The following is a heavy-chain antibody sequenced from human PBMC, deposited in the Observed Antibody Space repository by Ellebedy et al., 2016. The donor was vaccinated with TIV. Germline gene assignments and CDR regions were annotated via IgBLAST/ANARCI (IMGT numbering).Heavy chain of an antibody. CDR3: ARGEAYGGNSE. CDR1: GDSITRSSYY. J-gene: IGHJ4*02. CDR2: IYYSGSS. D-gene: IGHD4-23*01. V-gene: IGHV4-39*01. Sequence: SETLSLTCTVSGDSITRSSYYWGWIRQPPGKGLEWIGSIYYSGSSDYNPSLKSRVTISADTSRNQFSLRLSSVTAADTAVYYCARGEAYGGNSEWGQGTLVTVSS.